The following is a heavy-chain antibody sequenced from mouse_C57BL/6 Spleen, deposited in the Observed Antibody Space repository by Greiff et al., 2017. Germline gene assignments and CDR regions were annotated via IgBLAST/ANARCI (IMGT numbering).Heavy chain of an antibody. J-gene: IGHJ4*01. D-gene: IGHD2-5*01. Sequence: VQLQQSGAELVKPGASVKLSCTASGFNINDYYMHWVKQRTEQGLEWIGRIDPDDGETKYAPKFQGKATITADTSSNTAFLQLSSLTAEDTAVYYCAREGLYSNYAMDDWGQGTSVTVSS. V-gene: IGHV14-2*01. CDR3: AREGLYSNYAMDD. CDR2: IDPDDGET. CDR1: GFNINDYY.